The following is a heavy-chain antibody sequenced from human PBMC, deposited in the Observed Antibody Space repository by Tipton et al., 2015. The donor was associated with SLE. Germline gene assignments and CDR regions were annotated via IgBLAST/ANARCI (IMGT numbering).Heavy chain of an antibody. CDR3: ARQRLRYSISLCPNWFDP. Sequence: TLSLTCTVSGGSISSSTYYGGWIRQPPGKGLGWIGTIYYSGSTYYNPSLKSRVTLSVDTSKNQFSRRLNSVTAADTALYYCARQRLRYSISLCPNWFDPRGQGTLVTVSS. CDR1: GGSISSSTYY. J-gene: IGHJ5*02. V-gene: IGHV4-39*01. CDR2: IYYSGST. D-gene: IGHD6-13*01.